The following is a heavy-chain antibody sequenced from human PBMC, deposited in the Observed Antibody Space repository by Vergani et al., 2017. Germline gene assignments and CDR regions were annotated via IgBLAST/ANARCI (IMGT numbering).Heavy chain of an antibody. J-gene: IGHJ2*01. V-gene: IGHV1-69*08. D-gene: IGHD2-2*01. CDR1: GGTFSSYT. CDR2: IIPILGIA. Sequence: QVQLVQSGAEVKKPGSSVKVSCKASGGTFSSYTISWVRQAPGQGLEWMGRIIPILGIANYAQKFQGRVTITADNSTSTAYMELSSLRSEDTAVYYCARDPTVPADKYFDLWGRGTLVTVSS. CDR3: ARDPTVPADKYFDL.